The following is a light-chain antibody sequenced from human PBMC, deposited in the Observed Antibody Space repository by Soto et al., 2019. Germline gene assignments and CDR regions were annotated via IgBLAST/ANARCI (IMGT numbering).Light chain of an antibody. J-gene: IGKJ1*01. CDR1: QSISSSY. CDR3: QQYNSWLWT. CDR2: GAS. Sequence: EIVLTQYPGTLSLSPGERATLSCRASQSISSSYLAWYQQKPGQPPRLLIFGASSRAAGIPDRFSGSGSGTDFTLTISRLEPEDAAVYYCQQYNSWLWTFGQGTKVDIK. V-gene: IGKV3-20*01.